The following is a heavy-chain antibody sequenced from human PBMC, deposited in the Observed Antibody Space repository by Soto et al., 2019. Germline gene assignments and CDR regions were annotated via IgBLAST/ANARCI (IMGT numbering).Heavy chain of an antibody. V-gene: IGHV3-48*03. CDR1: GFTFSSYE. J-gene: IGHJ4*02. CDR3: AGPIGGYNLG. CDR2: ISSSGSTI. D-gene: IGHD5-12*01. Sequence: LRLSCAASGFTFSSYEMNWVRQAPGKGLEWVSYISSSGSTICYADSVKGRFTISRDNAKNSLYLQMNSLRAEDTAVYYCAGPIGGYNLGWGQGTLVTVSS.